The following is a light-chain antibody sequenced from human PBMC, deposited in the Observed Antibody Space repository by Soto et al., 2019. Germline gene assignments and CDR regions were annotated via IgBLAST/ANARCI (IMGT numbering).Light chain of an antibody. CDR2: DAS. J-gene: IGKJ1*01. CDR1: QSISSW. Sequence: IQLTQSPSTPSSSVGDRVTLTCLASQSISSWLAWYQQKPGKAPKLLSYDASSLESGVPSRFSGSGSGTEFTLTISSLQPDDFETYYCQQYNSSTWTFGQGTKVDIK. V-gene: IGKV1-5*01. CDR3: QQYNSSTWT.